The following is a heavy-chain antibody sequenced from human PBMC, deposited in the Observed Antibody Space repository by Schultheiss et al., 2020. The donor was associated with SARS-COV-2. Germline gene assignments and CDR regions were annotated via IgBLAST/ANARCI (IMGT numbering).Heavy chain of an antibody. Sequence: SETLSLTCTVSGGSMSSYYWSWLRQPAGKGLVWIGRIYTSGSTNYNPSLKSRVTMSVDTSKNQFSLKLSSVTAADTAVYYCASRKVSVPAALPGFDYWGQGTLVTVAS. D-gene: IGHD2-2*01. CDR2: IYTSGST. V-gene: IGHV4-4*07. J-gene: IGHJ4*02. CDR3: ASRKVSVPAALPGFDY. CDR1: GGSMSSYY.